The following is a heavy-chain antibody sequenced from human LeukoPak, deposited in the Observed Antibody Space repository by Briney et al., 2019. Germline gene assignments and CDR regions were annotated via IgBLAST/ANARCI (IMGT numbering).Heavy chain of an antibody. D-gene: IGHD6-6*01. J-gene: IGHJ4*02. V-gene: IGHV3-74*01. CDR3: ASGIIAAQLTGDYFDY. CDR2: INSDGSST. CDR1: GFTFSSYW. Sequence: EGSLRLSCAASGFTFSSYWMHWVRQAPGKGLVWVSRINSDGSSTSYADSVKGRFTISRDNAKNTLYLQMNSLRAEDTAVYYCASGIIAAQLTGDYFDYWGQGALVTVSS.